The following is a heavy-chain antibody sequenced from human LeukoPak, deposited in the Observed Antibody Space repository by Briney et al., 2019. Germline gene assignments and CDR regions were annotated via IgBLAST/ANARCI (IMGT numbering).Heavy chain of an antibody. Sequence: ASVKVSCKAPGYIFTTYGINWVRQAPGQGLEWMAWISTYNGNTKYAQKFQGRVTMTTDTSTTTVYMDLSSLRSDDTAVYYCARGSGYCSSTSCYQSFDYWGQGTQVTVSS. CDR1: GYIFTTYG. CDR2: ISTYNGNT. V-gene: IGHV1-18*01. CDR3: ARGSGYCSSTSCYQSFDY. J-gene: IGHJ4*02. D-gene: IGHD2-2*01.